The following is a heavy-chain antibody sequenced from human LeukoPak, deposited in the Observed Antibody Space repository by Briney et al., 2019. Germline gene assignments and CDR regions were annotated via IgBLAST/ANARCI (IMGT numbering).Heavy chain of an antibody. CDR1: GYTFTSYD. V-gene: IGHV1-8*01. Sequence: ASVKVSCKASGYTFTSYDINWVRQAPGQGLEWMGWMNPNSGNTGYAQKFQGRVTMTRNTSISTAYTELSSLRSEDTAVYYCARNTNGVCLGDYWGQGTLVTVSS. J-gene: IGHJ4*02. CDR3: ARNTNGVCLGDY. D-gene: IGHD2-8*01. CDR2: MNPNSGNT.